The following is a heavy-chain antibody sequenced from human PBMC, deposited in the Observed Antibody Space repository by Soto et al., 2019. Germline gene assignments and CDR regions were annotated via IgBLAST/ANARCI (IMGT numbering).Heavy chain of an antibody. CDR1: GFTFGDYA. J-gene: IGHJ4*02. CDR2: IRSKAYGGTT. CDR3: TSSPPSPYYDSSGYYYY. V-gene: IGHV3-49*04. Sequence: GGSLRLSCTASGFTFGDYAMSWVRQAPGKGLEWGGFIRSKAYGGTTEYAASVKGRFTISRDDSKSIAYLQMNSLKTEDTAVYYCTSSPPSPYYDSSGYYYYWGQGTLVTVSS. D-gene: IGHD3-22*01.